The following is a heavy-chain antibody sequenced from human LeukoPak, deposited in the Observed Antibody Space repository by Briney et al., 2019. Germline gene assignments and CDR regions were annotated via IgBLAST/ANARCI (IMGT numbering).Heavy chain of an antibody. CDR1: GFTFDDYA. V-gene: IGHV3-9*01. Sequence: GGSLRLSCAASGFTFDDYAMHWVRQAPGKGLEWVSGISWNSGSIGYAHSVKGRFTISRDNAKNSLYLQMDSLRAEDTDLYYCAKAAGAALDYWGQGTLVTVSS. CDR3: AKAAGAALDY. CDR2: ISWNSGSI. J-gene: IGHJ4*02. D-gene: IGHD6-6*01.